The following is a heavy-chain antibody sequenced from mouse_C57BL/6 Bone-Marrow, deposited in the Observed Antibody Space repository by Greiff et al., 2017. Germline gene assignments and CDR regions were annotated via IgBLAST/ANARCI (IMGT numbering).Heavy chain of an antibody. J-gene: IGHJ2*01. D-gene: IGHD1-1*01. Sequence: QVQLQQSDAELVKPGASVKISCKVSGYTFTDHTIHWMKQRPEQGLEWIGYIYPRDGSTKYNEKFKGKATLTADKSSSTAYMQLNSLTSEDSAVYFCASPIYYYGSSALFDYWGQGTTLTVSS. CDR2: IYPRDGST. CDR3: ASPIYYYGSSALFDY. CDR1: GYTFTDHT. V-gene: IGHV1-78*01.